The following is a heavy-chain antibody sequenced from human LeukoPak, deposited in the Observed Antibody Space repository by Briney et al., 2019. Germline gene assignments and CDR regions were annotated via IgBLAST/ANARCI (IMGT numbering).Heavy chain of an antibody. Sequence: PSETLSLTCTVSGGSISTNYWTWIRQPAGRGLEWIGRVSASGNTRYNPSLESRVTVSVDTSKNQFSLSLTSVTAADTGVYFCATGLAGNYDFNCFDPWGQGTLVTVSS. J-gene: IGHJ5*02. CDR1: GGSISTNY. D-gene: IGHD1-7*01. CDR2: VSASGNT. CDR3: ATGLAGNYDFNCFDP. V-gene: IGHV4-4*07.